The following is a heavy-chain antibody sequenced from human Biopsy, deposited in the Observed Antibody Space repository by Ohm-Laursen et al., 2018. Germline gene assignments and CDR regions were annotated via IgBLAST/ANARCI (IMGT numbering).Heavy chain of an antibody. V-gene: IGHV1-69*06. CDR1: GGSFSSYA. D-gene: IGHD2-2*01. Sequence: GASVKVSCKLSGGSFSSYAISWVRQAPGQGLEWMGGIIPFFGTPNYAQMFQGRVTITADTSTSIAYMELSSLRSDDTAVYYCARGRRLPAAISSYYYAMDVWGQGTTVTVSS. CDR2: IIPFFGTP. J-gene: IGHJ6*02. CDR3: ARGRRLPAAISSYYYAMDV.